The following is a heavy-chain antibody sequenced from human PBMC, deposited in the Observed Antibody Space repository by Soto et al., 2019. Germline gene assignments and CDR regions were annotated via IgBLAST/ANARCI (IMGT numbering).Heavy chain of an antibody. D-gene: IGHD1-26*01. V-gene: IGHV3-30-3*01. CDR3: AREWELLLFGNWFDP. Sequence: SLRLSCAASGFTFSSYAMHWVRQAPGKGLEWVAVISYDGSNKYYADSVKGRFTISRDNSKNTLYLQMNSLRAEDTAVYYCAREWELLLFGNWFDPWGQGTLVTVSS. CDR2: ISYDGSNK. J-gene: IGHJ5*02. CDR1: GFTFSSYA.